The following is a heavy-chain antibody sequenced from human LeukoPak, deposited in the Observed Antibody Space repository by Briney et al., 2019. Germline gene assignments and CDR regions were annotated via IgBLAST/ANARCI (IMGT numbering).Heavy chain of an antibody. CDR3: ARDRAYSSSWYNWFDP. V-gene: IGHV3-30-3*01. CDR2: ISYDGSNK. CDR1: GFTFSSYA. Sequence: GGSLRLSCAASGFTFSSYAMHWVRQAPGKGLEWVAVISYDGSNKCYADSVKGRFTISRDNSKNTLYLQMNSLRAEDTAVYYCARDRAYSSSWYNWFDPWGQGTLVTVSS. J-gene: IGHJ5*02. D-gene: IGHD6-13*01.